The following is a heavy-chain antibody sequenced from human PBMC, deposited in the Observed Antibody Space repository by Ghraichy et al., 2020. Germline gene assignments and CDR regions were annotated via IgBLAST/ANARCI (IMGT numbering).Heavy chain of an antibody. CDR2: IRSKPYGGTT. Sequence: GVLRLSCTASGFTFGDYAMSWFRQAPGKGLEWVGFIRSKPYGGTTEYAASVKGRFTISRDDSKSSAYLQMNSLKTEDTVVYYCTRPMAGFWSGYYTGFLDYWGQGTLVTVSS. CDR1: GFTFGDYA. D-gene: IGHD3-3*01. J-gene: IGHJ4*02. CDR3: TRPMAGFWSGYYTGFLDY. V-gene: IGHV3-49*03.